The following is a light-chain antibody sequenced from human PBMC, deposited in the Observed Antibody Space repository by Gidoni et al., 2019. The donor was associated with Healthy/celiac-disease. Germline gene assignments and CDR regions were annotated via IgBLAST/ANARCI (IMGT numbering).Light chain of an antibody. V-gene: IGKV3-11*01. J-gene: IGKJ5*01. CDR1: QSVSSY. Sequence: EIVLTQSPATLSLSPGERATLSCRASQSVSSYLACYQQKPGLAPRLLIYDASNRATGIPARFSGSGSGTDFTLTISSLEPEDFAVYYCQQRSNWPPGITFGQXTRLEIK. CDR3: QQRSNWPPGIT. CDR2: DAS.